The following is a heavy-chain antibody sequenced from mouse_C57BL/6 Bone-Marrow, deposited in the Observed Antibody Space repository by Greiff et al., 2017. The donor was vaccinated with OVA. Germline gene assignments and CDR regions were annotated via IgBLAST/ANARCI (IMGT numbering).Heavy chain of an antibody. J-gene: IGHJ3*01. Sequence: EVKLMESGPGMVKPSQSLSLTCTVTGYSITSGYDWHWIRPFPGNKLEWMGYIRYSGSTNYNPSLKSRISLTHDTSKNHFFLKLNSVTTEDTATYYCARRGYSNHQAWFAYWGQGTLVTVSA. CDR1: GYSITSGYD. V-gene: IGHV3-1*01. D-gene: IGHD2-5*01. CDR3: ARRGYSNHQAWFAY. CDR2: IRYSGST.